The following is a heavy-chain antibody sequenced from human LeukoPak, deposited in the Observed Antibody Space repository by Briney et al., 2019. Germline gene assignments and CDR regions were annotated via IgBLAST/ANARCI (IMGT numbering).Heavy chain of an antibody. CDR3: ARAAAAPRGYYYYYYMDV. D-gene: IGHD6-13*01. Sequence: ASVKVSCKASGGTFSSYAISWVRQAPGQGLEWMGGIIPIFGTANYAQKFQGRVTITADKSTSTAYMELSSLRSEDTAVYYCARAAAAPRGYYYYYYMDVWGKGTTVTVSS. V-gene: IGHV1-69*06. CDR2: IIPIFGTA. CDR1: GGTFSSYA. J-gene: IGHJ6*03.